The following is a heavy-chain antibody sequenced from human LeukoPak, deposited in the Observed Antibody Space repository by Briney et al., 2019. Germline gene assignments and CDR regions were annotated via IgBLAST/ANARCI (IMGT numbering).Heavy chain of an antibody. CDR2: ISAYNGNT. J-gene: IGHJ4*02. V-gene: IGHV1-18*01. D-gene: IGHD3-22*01. Sequence: ASVKVSCKASGYTFTSYGISWVRQAPGQGLEWMGWISAYNGNTNYAQKLQGRVTMTTDTSTSTAYMELRSLRSEDTAVYYCATVFYYDSSYDYWGQGTLVTVSS. CDR1: GYTFTSYG. CDR3: ATVFYYDSSYDY.